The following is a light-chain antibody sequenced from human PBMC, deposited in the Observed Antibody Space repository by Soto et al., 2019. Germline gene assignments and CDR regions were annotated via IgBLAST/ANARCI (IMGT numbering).Light chain of an antibody. CDR3: HQSYSLPEA. CDR2: AAS. J-gene: IGKJ1*01. V-gene: IGKV1-39*01. CDR1: QRINNY. Sequence: DLQMTQSPSALSASVGDRVTITCRASQRINNYLNWYQQKPGKAPKLLIYAASSLQSGVPSRFTGSGSGTDFTLTISSLQPEDFATYYCHQSYSLPEAFGQGTKVEIK.